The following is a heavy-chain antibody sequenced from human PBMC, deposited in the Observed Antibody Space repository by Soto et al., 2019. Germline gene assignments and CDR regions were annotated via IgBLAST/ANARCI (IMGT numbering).Heavy chain of an antibody. D-gene: IGHD3-3*01. CDR2: INSDGSST. CDR1: GFTFSSSW. J-gene: IGHJ4*02. V-gene: IGHV3-74*01. CDR3: ARWIFGVVKYFDY. Sequence: EVQLVESGGGLVQPGGSLRLSCAASGFTFSSSWMHWVRQAPGKGLVWVSRINSDGSSTGYADSVKGRFTISRDNAKNTLYLQMNSLRAEDTAAYYCARWIFGVVKYFDYWGQGTLVTVSS.